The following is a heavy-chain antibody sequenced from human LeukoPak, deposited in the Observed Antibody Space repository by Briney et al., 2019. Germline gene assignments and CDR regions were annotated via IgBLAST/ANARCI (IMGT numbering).Heavy chain of an antibody. Sequence: GGFLRLSCAASTFTFSSYSMNWVRQAPGKGLEWVSSISSSSSYIYYADSVKGRFTISRDNAKNSLYLQMNSLRAEDTAVYYCVRSTVTTSYFDYWGQGTLVTVSS. CDR2: ISSSSSYI. CDR1: TFTFSSYS. J-gene: IGHJ4*02. D-gene: IGHD4-17*01. V-gene: IGHV3-21*01. CDR3: VRSTVTTSYFDY.